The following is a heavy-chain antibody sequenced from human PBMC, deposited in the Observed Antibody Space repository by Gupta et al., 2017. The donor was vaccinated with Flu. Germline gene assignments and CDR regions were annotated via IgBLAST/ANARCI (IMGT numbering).Heavy chain of an antibody. J-gene: IGHJ5*02. V-gene: IGHV1-8*01. D-gene: IGHD4-4*01. Sequence: AQKFQGRVTMTRNTSISTAYMELSSLRSEDTAVYYCARWDYSTNWFDPWGQGTLVTVSS. CDR3: ARWDYSTNWFDP.